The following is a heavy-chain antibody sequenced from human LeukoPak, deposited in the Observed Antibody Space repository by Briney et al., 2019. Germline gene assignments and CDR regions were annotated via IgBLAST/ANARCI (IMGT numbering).Heavy chain of an antibody. D-gene: IGHD2-8*01. CDR2: ISTSSSYI. J-gene: IGHJ4*02. CDR1: GFTFSSYS. V-gene: IGHV3-21*01. CDR3: ARALIGYYFDY. Sequence: GGSLRLSCAASGFTFSSYSMNWVRQAPGKGLEWVSSISTSSSYIYYADSVKGRFTISRDNAKNSLYLQMNSLRAEDTAVYYCARALIGYYFDYWGQGTLVTVSS.